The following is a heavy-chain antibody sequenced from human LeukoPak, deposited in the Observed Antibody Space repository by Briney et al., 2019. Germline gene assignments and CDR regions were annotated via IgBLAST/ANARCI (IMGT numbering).Heavy chain of an antibody. V-gene: IGHV1-2*02. D-gene: IGHD2-8*01. J-gene: IGHJ6*03. Sequence: ASVKVSCKASGYSFTGYYIHWVRQAPGQGLEWMGWINPDGGVTKSAQKFQGRVTMTRDESINTVYMELSGLTSDDTALYYCARGPNHYYYMDFWGRGTTVSVSS. CDR3: ARGPNHYYYMDF. CDR1: GYSFTGYY. CDR2: INPDGGVT.